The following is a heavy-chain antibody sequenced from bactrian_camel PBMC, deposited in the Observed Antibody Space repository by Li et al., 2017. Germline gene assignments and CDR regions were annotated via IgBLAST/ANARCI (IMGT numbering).Heavy chain of an antibody. CDR1: GFTFSNMN. CDR3: AADTIFGGPETGLGY. D-gene: IGHD1*01. V-gene: IGHV3S40*01. Sequence: VQLVESGGGLVQPGGSLRLSCAASGFTFSNMNMAWVGQAPGVGLEWVSGINRSGTTTFYSESVKGRFTISRDNAKNTVYLQLNSLKPEDTALYYCAADTIFGGPETGLGYWGQGTQVTVS. J-gene: IGHJ6*01. CDR2: INRSGTTT.